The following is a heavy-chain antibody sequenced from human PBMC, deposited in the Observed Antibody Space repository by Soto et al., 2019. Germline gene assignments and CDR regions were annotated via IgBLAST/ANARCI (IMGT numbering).Heavy chain of an antibody. Sequence: QLVESGGGLVTPGKSVTLSCVGSGFDFTAAWMHWVRQAPGTGLEWVGRIKSRGSGETTDYSAPVRGRFTISRDDSKDTVYLQMISLKTEDTAVYFCAKQRGPSGSSYSGLEVWGQGSTVTVTS. J-gene: IGHJ6*01. CDR3: AKQRGPSGSSYSGLEV. D-gene: IGHD1-1*01. V-gene: IGHV3-15*07. CDR2: IKSRGSGETT. CDR1: GFDFTAAW.